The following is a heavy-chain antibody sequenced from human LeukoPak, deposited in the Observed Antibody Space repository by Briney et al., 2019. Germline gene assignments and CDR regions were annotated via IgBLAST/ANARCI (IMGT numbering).Heavy chain of an antibody. Sequence: SGTLSLTCAVYGGSFSGYYWSWIRQPPGKGLEWIGEINHSGSTNYNPSLKSRVTISVDTSKNQFSLKLSSVTAADTAAYYCARQRFYGMDVWGQGTTVTVSS. CDR1: GGSFSGYY. V-gene: IGHV4-34*01. J-gene: IGHJ6*02. CDR2: INHSGST. CDR3: ARQRFYGMDV.